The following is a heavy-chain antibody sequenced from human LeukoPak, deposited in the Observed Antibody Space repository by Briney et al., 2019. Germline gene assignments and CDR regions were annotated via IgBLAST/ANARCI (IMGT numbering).Heavy chain of an antibody. Sequence: SQTLSLTCTVSGGSISSGSYYLSWIRQPAGKGLEWIGRIYTSGSTNYNPSLKSRATISVDTSKTQFSLKLSSVTAADTAVYYCASGLVGATTDYWGQGTLVTVSS. CDR1: GGSISSGSYY. CDR3: ASGLVGATTDY. D-gene: IGHD1-26*01. J-gene: IGHJ4*02. CDR2: IYTSGST. V-gene: IGHV4-61*02.